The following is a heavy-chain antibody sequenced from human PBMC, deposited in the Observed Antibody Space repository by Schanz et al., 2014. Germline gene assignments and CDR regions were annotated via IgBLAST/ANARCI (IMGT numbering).Heavy chain of an antibody. CDR2: ISGSGGDT. Sequence: EVQLLESGGGLVQPGGSLRLSCAASGFTFSSYAMSWVRQAPGKGLEWVSAISGSGGDTYYADSVKGRFTISRDNAKNALYLQMTSLTAEYTAVYYCVRDTDYRFDSWGQGTLVTVSS. CDR1: GFTFSSYA. CDR3: VRDTDYRFDS. D-gene: IGHD4-17*01. V-gene: IGHV3-23*01. J-gene: IGHJ4*02.